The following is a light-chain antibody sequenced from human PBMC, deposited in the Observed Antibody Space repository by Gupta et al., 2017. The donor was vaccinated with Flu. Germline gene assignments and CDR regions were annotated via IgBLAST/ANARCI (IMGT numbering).Light chain of an antibody. V-gene: IGKV1-39*01. Sequence: IQMTQSPSSLSASLGDRVTITCRASQSISSYLNWYQQKPGKAPKFLIYAASSLQSGVPSRVSGSGSGTDFTLTISSLQPEDFATSSCQEGHSTPPTFGQGTKLEI. CDR1: QSISSY. CDR3: QEGHSTPPT. CDR2: AAS. J-gene: IGKJ1*01.